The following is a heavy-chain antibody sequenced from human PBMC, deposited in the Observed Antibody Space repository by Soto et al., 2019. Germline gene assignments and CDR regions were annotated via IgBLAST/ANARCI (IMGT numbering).Heavy chain of an antibody. Sequence: QSQLQESGPGLVKPSETLSLTCRVSDGSMNSDSSYWGWIRQPPGKGLEWIGVINHSGSTYHNLSLQGRVTMSVDASRNQFSLKLTSMTAADTAVYYCARLGGYVSVGYYYLWDSWGQGTLVTVSS. CDR3: ARLGGYVSVGYYYLWDS. CDR2: INHSGST. D-gene: IGHD3-22*01. CDR1: DGSMNSDSSY. J-gene: IGHJ4*02. V-gene: IGHV4-39*01.